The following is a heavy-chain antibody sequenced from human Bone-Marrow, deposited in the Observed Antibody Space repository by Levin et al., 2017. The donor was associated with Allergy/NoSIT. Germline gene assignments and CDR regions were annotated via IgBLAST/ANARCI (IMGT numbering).Heavy chain of an antibody. V-gene: IGHV3-48*02. Sequence: ASVKVSCAASGFTFNNYGMNWVRQAPGKGLEWISYISGSSSLIYYADSVRGRFTVSRDTGKTSLFLQMNSLRDGDTAVYYCARDRDDYGDPDGAFDIWGHGTMVTVSS. D-gene: IGHD4-17*01. CDR1: GFTFNNYG. CDR2: ISGSSSLI. J-gene: IGHJ3*02. CDR3: ARDRDDYGDPDGAFDI.